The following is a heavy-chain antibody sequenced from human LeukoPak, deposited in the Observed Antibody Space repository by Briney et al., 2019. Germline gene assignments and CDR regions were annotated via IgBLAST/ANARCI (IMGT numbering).Heavy chain of an antibody. Sequence: ALVKVSCKASGYTFTSYYMHWVRQAPGQGLEWMGIINPSGGSTSYAQKFQGRVTMTRDTSTSTVYMQLSSLRSEDTAVYYCARDPPYYDFWSGYPDYWGQGTLVTVSS. J-gene: IGHJ4*02. CDR1: GYTFTSYY. CDR3: ARDPPYYDFWSGYPDY. CDR2: INPSGGST. V-gene: IGHV1-46*01. D-gene: IGHD3-3*01.